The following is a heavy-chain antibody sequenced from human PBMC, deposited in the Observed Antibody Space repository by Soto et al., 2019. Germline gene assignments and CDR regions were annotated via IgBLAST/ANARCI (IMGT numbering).Heavy chain of an antibody. V-gene: IGHV3-23*01. D-gene: IGHD3-3*01. Sequence: PGGSLRLSCAASGLTFSNYGMNWVRQAPGRGLEWVSAMSGSGTRTYYADSVKGRFTMSGDRSKNTVYLQMNSLRAEDTAVYYCAKGPTIFGVVITYEYYYGMDVWGQGTTVTVSS. CDR2: MSGSGTRT. J-gene: IGHJ6*02. CDR3: AKGPTIFGVVITYEYYYGMDV. CDR1: GLTFSNYG.